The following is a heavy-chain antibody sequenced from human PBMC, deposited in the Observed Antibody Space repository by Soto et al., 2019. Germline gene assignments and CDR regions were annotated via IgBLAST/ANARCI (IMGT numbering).Heavy chain of an antibody. J-gene: IGHJ4*02. V-gene: IGHV3-30*18. CDR1: GFTFSSYG. D-gene: IGHD4-17*01. CDR2: ISYDGSNK. CDR3: AKVTVTTSPYFDY. Sequence: ESGGGVVQPGRSLRLSCAASGFTFSSYGMHWVRQAPGKGLEWVAVISYDGSNKYYADSVKGRFTISRDNSKNTLYLQMNSLRAEDTAVDYCAKVTVTTSPYFDYWGQGTLVTVSS.